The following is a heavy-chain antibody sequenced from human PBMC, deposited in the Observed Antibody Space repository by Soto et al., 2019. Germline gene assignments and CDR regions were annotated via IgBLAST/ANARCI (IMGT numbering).Heavy chain of an antibody. CDR3: ARAPRDTAMAIMGKFDY. Sequence: ASVKVSCKASGGTFSSYTISWVRQAPGQGLEWMGRINPSGGSTSYAQKFQGRVTMTRDTSTSTVYMELSSLRSEDTAVYYCARAPRDTAMAIMGKFDYWGQGTLVTVSS. J-gene: IGHJ4*02. D-gene: IGHD5-18*01. CDR1: GGTFSSYT. V-gene: IGHV1-46*03. CDR2: INPSGGST.